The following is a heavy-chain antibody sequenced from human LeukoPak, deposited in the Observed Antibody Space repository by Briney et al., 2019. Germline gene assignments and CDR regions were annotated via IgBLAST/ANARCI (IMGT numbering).Heavy chain of an antibody. J-gene: IGHJ4*02. CDR3: ARGSRELYYFDY. CDR1: GGXISSYY. Sequence: SETLSLTCTVSGGXISSYYWSWIRQPPGKGLEWIGYIYYSGSTKYNPSLKSRVTISVDASKTQFPLKLNSVTAADTAVYYCARGSRELYYFDYWGQGTLVTVSS. V-gene: IGHV4-59*01. CDR2: IYYSGST. D-gene: IGHD1-7*01.